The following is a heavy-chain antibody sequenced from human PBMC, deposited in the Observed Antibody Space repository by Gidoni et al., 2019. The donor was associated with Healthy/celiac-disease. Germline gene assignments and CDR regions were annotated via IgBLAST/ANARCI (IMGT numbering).Heavy chain of an antibody. CDR1: GGSFSGYY. V-gene: IGHV4-34*01. CDR2: INHSGST. Sequence: QVQLQQWGAGLLKPSETLSLTCAVYGGSFSGYYWSWIRQPPGKGLEWIGEINHSGSTNYNPSLKSRVTISVDTSKNQFSLKLSSVTAADTAVYYCARWVRLEYFDYWGQGTLVTVSS. D-gene: IGHD1-1*01. CDR3: ARWVRLEYFDY. J-gene: IGHJ4*02.